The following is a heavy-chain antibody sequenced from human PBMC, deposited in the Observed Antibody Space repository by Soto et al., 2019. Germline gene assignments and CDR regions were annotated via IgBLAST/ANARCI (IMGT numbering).Heavy chain of an antibody. CDR1: GGSISSYY. D-gene: IGHD3-10*01. CDR2: IYYSGST. V-gene: IGHV4-59*08. CDR3: ASLVWFGELLGWFDP. Sequence: QVQLQESGPGLVKPSETLSLTCTVSGGSISSYYWSWIRQPPGKGLEWIGYIYYSGSTNYNPSLKSRVTIXXDXSXNHFDLKLSSVTAADTAVYYCASLVWFGELLGWFDPWGQGPLVTVSS. J-gene: IGHJ5*02.